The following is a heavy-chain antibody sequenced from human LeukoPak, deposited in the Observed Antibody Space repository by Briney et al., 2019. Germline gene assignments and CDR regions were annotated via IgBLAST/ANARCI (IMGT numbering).Heavy chain of an antibody. J-gene: IGHJ4*02. CDR2: IWYDGSNK. V-gene: IGHV3-33*08. CDR1: GFTFSSYG. D-gene: IGHD3-22*01. Sequence: GGSLRLSCAASGFTFSSYGMHWVRQAPGKGLEWVAVIWYDGSNKYYADSVKGRFTISRDNSKNTLYLQMNSLRAEDTAVYYCARDHYYDSSFDYWGQGTLVTVST. CDR3: ARDHYYDSSFDY.